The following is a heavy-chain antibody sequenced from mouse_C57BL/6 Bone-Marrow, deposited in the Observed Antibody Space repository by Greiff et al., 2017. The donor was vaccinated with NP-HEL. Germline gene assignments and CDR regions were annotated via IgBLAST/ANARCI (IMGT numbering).Heavy chain of an antibody. CDR1: GFNIKDDY. J-gene: IGHJ3*01. V-gene: IGHV14-4*01. CDR2: IDPENGDT. D-gene: IGHD2-2*01. Sequence: VQLQQSGAELVRPGASVKLSCTASGFNIKDDYMHWVKQRPEQGLEWIGWIDPENGDTEYASKFQGKATITADPSSHTAYLQLSSLTSEDTAVYCCTRSPYGYFAYWGQGTLVTVSA. CDR3: TRSPYGYFAY.